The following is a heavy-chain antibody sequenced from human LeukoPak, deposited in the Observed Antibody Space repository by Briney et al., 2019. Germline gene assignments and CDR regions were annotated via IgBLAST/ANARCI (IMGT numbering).Heavy chain of an antibody. D-gene: IGHD6-19*01. CDR1: GFTFSSYG. CDR2: ISYDGSNK. V-gene: IGHV3-30*18. J-gene: IGHJ4*02. CDR3: AKVLVSSGWSAGY. Sequence: TGGSLRLSCAASGFTFSSYGMHWVRQAPGKGLEGVAVISYDGSNKYYADSVKGRFTISRDNSKNKLYLQMNSLRAEDTAVYYCAKVLVSSGWSAGYWGQGTLVTVSS.